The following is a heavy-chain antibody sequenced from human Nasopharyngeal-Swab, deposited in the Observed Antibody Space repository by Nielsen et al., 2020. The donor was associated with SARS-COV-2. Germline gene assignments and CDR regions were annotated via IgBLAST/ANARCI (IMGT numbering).Heavy chain of an antibody. D-gene: IGHD6-19*01. J-gene: IGHJ2*01. V-gene: IGHV4-59*07. Sequence: SDTLSLTCTVSGGSISSYYWIWTRQPPGKGLEWIGYIYYSGSTNYNPSLKSRVTISVYTSKNQFSLKLSSVTAADTGVYYCARIAVAALNDWYFDLWGRGTLVTVSS. CDR2: IYYSGST. CDR1: GGSISSYY. CDR3: ARIAVAALNDWYFDL.